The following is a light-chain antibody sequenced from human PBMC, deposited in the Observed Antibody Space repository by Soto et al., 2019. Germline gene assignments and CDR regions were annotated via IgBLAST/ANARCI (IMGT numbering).Light chain of an antibody. Sequence: QTVVTQEPSFSVPPGGTVTLTCGLISASVSPNNYPGWYQQTPGQAPRLLIHDTNSRPSGVPDRFSGSILGNKAALTITGAQADDECDYYCVLYMGGGIWVFGGGAKLTVL. CDR2: DTN. V-gene: IGLV8-61*01. CDR3: VLYMGGGIWV. CDR1: SASVSPNNY. J-gene: IGLJ3*02.